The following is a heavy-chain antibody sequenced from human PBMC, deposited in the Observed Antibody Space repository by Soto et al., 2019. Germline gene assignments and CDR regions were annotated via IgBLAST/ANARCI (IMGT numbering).Heavy chain of an antibody. Sequence: QLQLQESGSGLVKPSQTLSLTCAVSGGSISSGGYSWSWIRQPPGKGLEWIGYIYHSGSTYYNPSLKSRVTISVDRSKNQCSLKLSSVTAADTAVYYCARRDSSGYNDAFDIWGQGTMVTVSS. CDR3: ARRDSSGYNDAFDI. V-gene: IGHV4-30-2*01. CDR1: GGSISSGGYS. J-gene: IGHJ3*02. CDR2: IYHSGST. D-gene: IGHD3-22*01.